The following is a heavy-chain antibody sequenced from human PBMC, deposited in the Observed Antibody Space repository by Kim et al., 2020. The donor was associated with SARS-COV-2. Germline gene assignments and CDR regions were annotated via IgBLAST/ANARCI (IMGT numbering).Heavy chain of an antibody. V-gene: IGHV1-3*01. D-gene: IGHD3-9*01. CDR3: ARPMTTAYYTMHY. Sequence: KYAQKCQGRVTITRDTSASTVYMELSSLTSEDAAVYYCARPMTTAYYTMHYWGQGTLVTVSS. J-gene: IGHJ4*02.